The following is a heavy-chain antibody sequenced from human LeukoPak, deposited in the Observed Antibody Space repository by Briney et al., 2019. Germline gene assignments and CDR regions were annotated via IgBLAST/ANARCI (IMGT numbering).Heavy chain of an antibody. D-gene: IGHD2-15*01. CDR1: GGSISSYY. V-gene: IGHV4-59*08. CDR3: ARHAPGNGGSGRFDY. CDR2: TYYSGST. Sequence: SETLSLTCTVSGGSISSYYWSWIRQPPGKGLEWIGYTYYSGSTNYNPSLKSRVTISVDTSKNQFSLKLSSVTAADTAVYYCARHAPGNGGSGRFDYWGQGTLVTVSS. J-gene: IGHJ4*02.